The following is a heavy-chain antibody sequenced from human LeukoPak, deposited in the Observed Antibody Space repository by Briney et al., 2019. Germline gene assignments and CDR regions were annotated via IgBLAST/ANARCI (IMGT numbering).Heavy chain of an antibody. V-gene: IGHV3-53*01. Sequence: GGSLRLSCAASGFTVSSNYMSWVRQAPGKGLEWVSVIYSGGSTYYADSVKGRFTISRDNSKNTLYLQMNSLRAEDTAVYYCARNGPLGNSPSSGYYYGGYYFDYWGQGTLVTVSS. CDR1: GFTVSSNY. CDR3: ARNGPLGNSPSSGYYYGGYYFDY. J-gene: IGHJ4*02. D-gene: IGHD3-22*01. CDR2: IYSGGST.